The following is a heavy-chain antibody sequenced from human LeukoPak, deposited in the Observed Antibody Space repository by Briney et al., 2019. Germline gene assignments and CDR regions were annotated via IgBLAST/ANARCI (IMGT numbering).Heavy chain of an antibody. V-gene: IGHV3-7*01. D-gene: IGHD1-26*01. CDR3: ATYSGSTSMDF. Sequence: AETLRLSCEASGFTFSNYWMSWVRRAPGKRLEWVANIKEDGSAKYYVDSVKGRFTISRDNAKSSLYLQMNSLRAEDTSVYYCATYSGSTSMDFWGQRTLVT. J-gene: IGHJ4*02. CDR2: IKEDGSAK. CDR1: GFTFSNYW.